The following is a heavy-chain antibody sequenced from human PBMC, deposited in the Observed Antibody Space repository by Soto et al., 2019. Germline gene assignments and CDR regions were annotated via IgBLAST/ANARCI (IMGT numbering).Heavy chain of an antibody. D-gene: IGHD3-22*01. CDR3: ARDMYYYDSSGYHLNDAFDI. Sequence: GGSLRLSCAASGFTFSSYSMNWVRQAPGKGLEWVSSISSSSSYIYYADSVKGRFTISRDNAKNSLYLQMNSLRAEDTAVYYCARDMYYYDSSGYHLNDAFDIWGQGTMVTVS. J-gene: IGHJ3*02. CDR2: ISSSSSYI. CDR1: GFTFSSYS. V-gene: IGHV3-21*01.